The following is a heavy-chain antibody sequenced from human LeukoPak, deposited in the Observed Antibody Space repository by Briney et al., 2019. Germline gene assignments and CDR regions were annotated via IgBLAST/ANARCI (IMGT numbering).Heavy chain of an antibody. V-gene: IGHV3-30*18. CDR1: GFTFSSYG. J-gene: IGHJ4*02. Sequence: GGSLRLSCAASGFTFSSYGMHWVRQAPGKGLEWVAVISYDGSNKYYADSVKGRFTISRDNSKNTLYLQMNSLRAEDTAVYYCAKDLSGSMHSTFDCWGQGTLVTVSA. CDR2: ISYDGSNK. CDR3: AKDLSGSMHSTFDC. D-gene: IGHD2-15*01.